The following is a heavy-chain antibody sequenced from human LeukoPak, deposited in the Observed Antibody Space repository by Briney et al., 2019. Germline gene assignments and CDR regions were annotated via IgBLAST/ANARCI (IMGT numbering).Heavy chain of an antibody. CDR3: ARDLSTTYYYGSGSSY. D-gene: IGHD3-10*01. CDR2: IWYDGSNK. CDR1: GFTFSSYG. Sequence: RSLRLSCAASGFTFSSYGMHWVRQAPGKGLEWVAVIWYDGSNKYYADSVRGRFTISRDNSKNTLYLQMNSLRAEDTAVYYCARDLSTTYYYGSGSSYWGQGTLVTVSS. J-gene: IGHJ4*02. V-gene: IGHV3-33*01.